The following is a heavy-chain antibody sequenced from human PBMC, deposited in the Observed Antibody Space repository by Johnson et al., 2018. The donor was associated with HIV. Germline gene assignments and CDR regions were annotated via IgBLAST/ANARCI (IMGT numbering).Heavy chain of an antibody. D-gene: IGHD4-17*01. J-gene: IGHJ3*02. Sequence: QVQLVEPGGGVVQPGRSLRLSCAASGFTFSSYAMHWVRQAPGKGLEWVAVISYDGSNKYYADPVQGRFTISRDNSKNTLYLQMNSLRAEDTAVYYCARALTTDAFDIWGQGTMVTVSS. CDR1: GFTFSSYA. CDR3: ARALTTDAFDI. CDR2: ISYDGSNK. V-gene: IGHV3-30*04.